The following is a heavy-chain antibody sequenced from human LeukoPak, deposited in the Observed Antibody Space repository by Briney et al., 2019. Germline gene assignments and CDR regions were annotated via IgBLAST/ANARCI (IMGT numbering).Heavy chain of an antibody. CDR1: GYTFTGYY. D-gene: IGHD3-16*02. J-gene: IGHJ4*02. CDR3: ARAYQPLGGLSLPDY. Sequence: ASVKVSCKASGYTFTGYYMHWVRQAPGQGLEWMGWISAYNGNTNYAQKLQGRVTMTTDTSTSTAYMELRSLRSDDTAVYYCARAYQPLGGLSLPDYWGQGTLVTVSS. CDR2: ISAYNGNT. V-gene: IGHV1-18*04.